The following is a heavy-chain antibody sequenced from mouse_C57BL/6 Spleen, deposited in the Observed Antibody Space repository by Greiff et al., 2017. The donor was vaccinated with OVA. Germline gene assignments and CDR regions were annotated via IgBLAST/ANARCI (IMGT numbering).Heavy chain of an antibody. Sequence: EVMLVESEGGLVQPGSSMKLSCTASGFTFSDYYMAWVRQVPEKGLEWVANFNYDGSSTYYLDSLKSRFIISRDNAKNILYLQMSSLKSEDTATYYCARDPGFYVDYAMDYWGQGTSVTVSS. CDR3: ARDPGFYVDYAMDY. CDR1: GFTFSDYY. J-gene: IGHJ4*01. D-gene: IGHD1-1*01. V-gene: IGHV5-16*01. CDR2: FNYDGSST.